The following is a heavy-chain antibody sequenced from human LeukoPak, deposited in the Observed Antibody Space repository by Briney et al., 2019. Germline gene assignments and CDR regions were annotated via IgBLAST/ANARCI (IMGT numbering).Heavy chain of an antibody. D-gene: IGHD6-13*01. CDR3: ARGDSSSWYFTLSEYFQH. J-gene: IGHJ1*01. Sequence: SVKVSCKASGGTFSSSAISWVRQAPGQGLEWMGGIIPIFGTANYAQKFQGRVTMTRNTSISTAYMELSSLRSEDTAVYYCARGDSSSWYFTLSEYFQHWGQGTLVTVSS. V-gene: IGHV1-69*05. CDR1: GGTFSSSA. CDR2: IIPIFGTA.